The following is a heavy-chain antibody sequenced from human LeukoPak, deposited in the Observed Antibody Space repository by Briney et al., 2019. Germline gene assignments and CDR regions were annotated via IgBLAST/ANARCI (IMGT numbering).Heavy chain of an antibody. CDR2: ISSSGSTI. CDR3: ARGVLFDY. CDR1: GSTLSSYA. D-gene: IGHD3-10*02. Sequence: PGGSLRLSCAASGSTLSSYAMSWVRQAPGKGLEWGSAISSSGSTIYYADSVEGRFTISRDNAKNSLYLQMNSLRAEDTAVYYCARGVLFDYWGQGTMVTVSS. V-gene: IGHV3-21*04. J-gene: IGHJ4*03.